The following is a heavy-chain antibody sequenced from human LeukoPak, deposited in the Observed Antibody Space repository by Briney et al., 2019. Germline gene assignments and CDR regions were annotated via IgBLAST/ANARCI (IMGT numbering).Heavy chain of an antibody. CDR2: IYPGDSDT. Sequence: RGESLKISCKASGYSFTHYWMGWVRQMPGKGLEWMGIIYPGDSDTKYSPSFQGQVTISADKSISTAYLQWSSLKASDTAMYYCARRITIFGDGNWFDFWGQGTLVTASS. J-gene: IGHJ5*01. CDR1: GYSFTHYW. D-gene: IGHD3-3*01. CDR3: ARRITIFGDGNWFDF. V-gene: IGHV5-51*01.